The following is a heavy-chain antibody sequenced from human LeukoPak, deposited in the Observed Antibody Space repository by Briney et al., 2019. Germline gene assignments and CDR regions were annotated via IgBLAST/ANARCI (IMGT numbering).Heavy chain of an antibody. CDR2: IYSGGST. V-gene: IGHV3-23*03. Sequence: GGSLRLSCAASGFTFSNYAMSWVRQAPGKGLEWVSLIYSGGSTYYADSVKGRFTVSRDNSKNTLYLQMNSLRAEDTAVYYCARVWFGDAFDIWGQGTMVTVSS. CDR1: GFTFSNYA. CDR3: ARVWFGDAFDI. D-gene: IGHD3-10*01. J-gene: IGHJ3*02.